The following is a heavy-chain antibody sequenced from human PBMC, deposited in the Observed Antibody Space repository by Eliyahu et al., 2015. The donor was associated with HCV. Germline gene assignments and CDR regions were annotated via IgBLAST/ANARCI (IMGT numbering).Heavy chain of an antibody. CDR2: ISYDGSNE. CDR1: GFTFXXSG. V-gene: IGHV3-30*18. CDR3: AKERWSWYSSGSDVDY. J-gene: IGHJ4*02. D-gene: IGHD6-19*01. Sequence: QVQLVESGGGVVQPGRSXRLACAASGFTFXXSGMXWVRQAPGKGLECVAVISYDGSNEYYADSVKGRFTISRDNSKNTLYLQMNSLRAEDTAVYYCAKERWSWYSSGSDVDYWGQGTLVTVSS.